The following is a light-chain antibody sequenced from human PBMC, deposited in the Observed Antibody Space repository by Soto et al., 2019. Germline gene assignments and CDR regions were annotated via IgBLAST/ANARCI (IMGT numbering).Light chain of an antibody. V-gene: IGLV2-14*01. CDR3: SSYTSSSTHNYV. Sequence: QSVLTQPASVSGSPGQSITISCTGTSSDVGGYNYASWYQQHPGKAPKLMIYEVSNRPSGVSNRFSGSKSGNTASLTISGLQAEDEADYYCSSYTSSSTHNYVFGTGTKV. J-gene: IGLJ1*01. CDR2: EVS. CDR1: SSDVGGYNY.